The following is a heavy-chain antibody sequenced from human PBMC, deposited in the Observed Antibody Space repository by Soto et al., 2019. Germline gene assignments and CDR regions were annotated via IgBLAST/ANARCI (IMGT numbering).Heavy chain of an antibody. J-gene: IGHJ4*01. CDR3: ARDRGIVATNVGYYFDY. Sequence: WGSLRLSCAASGFAFIDYYMSWGGQSPGKGLEWVSYITYSDNTIYYTDSVRGRFTISRDNAKNSLYLQMNSLRAEDTAVYYCARDRGIVATNVGYYFDYWGQGTLVTVS. V-gene: IGHV3-11*01. CDR1: GFAFIDYY. CDR2: ITYSDNTI. D-gene: IGHD5-12*01.